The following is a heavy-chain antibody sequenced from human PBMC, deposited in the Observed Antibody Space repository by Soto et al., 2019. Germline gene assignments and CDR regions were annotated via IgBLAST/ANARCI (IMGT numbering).Heavy chain of an antibody. CDR3: AVGIAVGGKPFDY. Sequence: QVQLVESGGGVVQPGRSLRLSCAASGFTFSSNGMHWVRQAPGKGLEWGAVIWYDGSKKYYADSLKGRFTISRDNSKNTRYLQINSLRAEDTAVYYGAVGIAVGGKPFDYWVQGSLVTVSS. D-gene: IGHD6-19*01. V-gene: IGHV3-33*01. CDR2: IWYDGSKK. CDR1: GFTFSSNG. J-gene: IGHJ4*02.